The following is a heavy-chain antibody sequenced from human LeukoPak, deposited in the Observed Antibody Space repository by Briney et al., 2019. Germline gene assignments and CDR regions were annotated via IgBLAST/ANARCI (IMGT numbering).Heavy chain of an antibody. CDR1: GFTLSHYW. J-gene: IGHJ4*02. CDR2: VKQDESSK. CDR3: VRDYDGDLDY. Sequence: PGGSLRLSCAASGFTLSHYWMAWVRPAPGKGPEWVANVKQDESSKFYADSVKGRFTISRDNAKNSLYLQMNGLRVEDTALYYCVRDYDGDLDYWGQGTLVTVSS. V-gene: IGHV3-7*01. D-gene: IGHD4-23*01.